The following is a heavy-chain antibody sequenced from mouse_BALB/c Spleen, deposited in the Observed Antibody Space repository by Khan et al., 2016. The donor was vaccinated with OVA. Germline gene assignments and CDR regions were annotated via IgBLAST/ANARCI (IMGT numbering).Heavy chain of an antibody. V-gene: IGHV1-7*01. J-gene: IGHJ2*01. Sequence: QVQLQQSGAELAKPGASVKMSCKASGYTFTTYWMHWVKQRPGQGLEWLGYINPTSGYTDYHEKFKDSATLSADKSSSTAYMQLSSLTSEDTAVYYGTRDRIDDWGQGTTLTVSS. CDR3: TRDRIDD. CDR1: GYTFTTYW. CDR2: INPTSGYT.